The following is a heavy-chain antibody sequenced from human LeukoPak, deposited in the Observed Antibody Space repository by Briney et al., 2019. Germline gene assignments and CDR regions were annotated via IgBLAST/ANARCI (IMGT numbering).Heavy chain of an antibody. CDR2: ISSSSSYI. CDR3: ARDWRTSSYIYYLDY. CDR1: GFTFSSYS. J-gene: IGHJ4*02. D-gene: IGHD3-22*01. V-gene: IGHV3-21*01. Sequence: GGSLRLSCAASGFTFSSYSMNWVRQAPGKGLEWVSSISSSSSYIYYADSVKGRFTISRDNAKNSLYLQMNSLRAEDTAVYYCARDWRTSSYIYYLDYWGQGTLVTVSS.